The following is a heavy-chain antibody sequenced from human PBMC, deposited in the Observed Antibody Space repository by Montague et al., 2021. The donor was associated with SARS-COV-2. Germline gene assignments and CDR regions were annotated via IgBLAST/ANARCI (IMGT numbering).Heavy chain of an antibody. D-gene: IGHD3-22*01. CDR2: INHRGST. J-gene: IGHJ4*02. V-gene: IGHV4-34*01. CDR3: ARGRQHINMIVVVVTGGEYYFDF. Sequence: SETLSVTCAVYDGSFSGYSWTWIRQPPGKGLEWIGEINHRGSTNYNPSLKSRVTISVDTSKNQFSLKMTSVTAADTAVYYCARGRQHINMIVVVVTGGEYYFDFWGRGTLVAVSS. CDR1: DGSFSGYS.